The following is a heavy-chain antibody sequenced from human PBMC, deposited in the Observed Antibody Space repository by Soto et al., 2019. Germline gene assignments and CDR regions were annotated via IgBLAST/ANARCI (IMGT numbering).Heavy chain of an antibody. CDR3: AKDKNGSGFPRSFYY. CDR2: ISGSGGST. D-gene: IGHD2-8*01. V-gene: IGHV3-23*01. J-gene: IGHJ4*02. CDR1: GFTFSSYA. Sequence: EVQLLESGGGLVQPGGSLRLSCAASGFTFSSYAMSWVRQAPGKGLEWVSAISGSGGSTYYADSVKGRFTISRDNSKNTLYLQMTSLRAEDTSVYYCAKDKNGSGFPRSFYYCGQGPMVTVSA.